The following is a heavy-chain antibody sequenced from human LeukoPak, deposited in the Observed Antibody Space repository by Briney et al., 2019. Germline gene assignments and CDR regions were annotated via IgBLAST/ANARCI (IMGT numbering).Heavy chain of an antibody. CDR1: GYTFTGYY. J-gene: IGHJ4*02. Sequence: HVASVKVSCKASGYTFTGYYMHWVRQAPGQGLEWMGWMNPNSGNTGYAQKFQGRVTMTRNTSISTAYMELSSLRSEDTAVYYCARGRLRLKSFDYWGQGTLVTVSS. CDR3: ARGRLRLKSFDY. D-gene: IGHD5-12*01. CDR2: MNPNSGNT. V-gene: IGHV1-8*02.